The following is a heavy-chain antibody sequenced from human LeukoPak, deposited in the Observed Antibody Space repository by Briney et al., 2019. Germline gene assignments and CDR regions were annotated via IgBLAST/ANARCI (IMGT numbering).Heavy chain of an antibody. CDR3: ARPDSSSWYHDAFDI. J-gene: IGHJ3*02. CDR1: GFTVSSNY. V-gene: IGHV3-66*04. D-gene: IGHD6-13*01. Sequence: AGGSLRLSCAASGFTVSSNYMSWVRQAPGKGLEWVSVIYSGGSTYYADSVKGRFTISRDNSKNTLYLQMNSLRAEDTAVYYCARPDSSSWYHDAFDIWGQGTMVTVSS. CDR2: IYSGGST.